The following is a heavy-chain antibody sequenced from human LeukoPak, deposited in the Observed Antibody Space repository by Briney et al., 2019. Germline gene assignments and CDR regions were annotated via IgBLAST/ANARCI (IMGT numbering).Heavy chain of an antibody. V-gene: IGHV4-59*13. CDR1: GGSISSYY. Sequence: SETLSLTCTVSGGSISSYYWSWIRQPPGKGLEWIAYIYYSGSTNYNPFLKSRVTISVDTSKNQFSLKLSSVTAADTAVYYCARDARGYSYIDYWGQGTLVTVSS. D-gene: IGHD5-18*01. J-gene: IGHJ4*02. CDR2: IYYSGST. CDR3: ARDARGYSYIDY.